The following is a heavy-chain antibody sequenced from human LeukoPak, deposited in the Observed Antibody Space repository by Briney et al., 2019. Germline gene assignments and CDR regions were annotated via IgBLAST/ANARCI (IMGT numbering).Heavy chain of an antibody. V-gene: IGHV4-4*07. CDR3: AGEATALGYCSSTSCQPFDY. D-gene: IGHD2-2*01. Sequence: PSETLSLTCTVSGGSFSSYYRSWIRQPPGKGLEWIGRIYTSGSTNYNPSLKSRVTMSVDTSKNQFSLKLSSVTAADTAVYYCAGEATALGYCSSTSCQPFDYWGQGTLVTVSS. CDR2: IYTSGST. CDR1: GGSFSSYY. J-gene: IGHJ4*02.